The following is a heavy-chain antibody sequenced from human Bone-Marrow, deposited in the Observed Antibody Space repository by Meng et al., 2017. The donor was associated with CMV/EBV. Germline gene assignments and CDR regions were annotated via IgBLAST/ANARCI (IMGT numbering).Heavy chain of an antibody. J-gene: IGHJ6*02. CDR3: AADPITIFGVVIIGGMDV. CDR2: IIPILGIA. CDR1: GGTFSSYT. Sequence: SVKVSCKASGGTFSSYTISWVRQAPGQGLEWMGRIIPILGIANYAQKFQGRVTITADKSTSTAYMELSSLRSEDTAVYYCAADPITIFGVVIIGGMDVWGQGTTVTVSS. V-gene: IGHV1-69*02. D-gene: IGHD3-3*01.